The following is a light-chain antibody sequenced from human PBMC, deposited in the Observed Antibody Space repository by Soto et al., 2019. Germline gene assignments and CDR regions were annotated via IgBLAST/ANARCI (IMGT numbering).Light chain of an antibody. CDR1: SSNIGGNY. Sequence: QSVLTQPPSVSGTPGQRVTIHCSGSSSNIGGNYAYWYQQVPGTAPKLLIYTNNQRPSGVPDRFSGSKSGTSASLAISGLRSEDEADYYCAAWDDSLSGPVFGGGTKLTLL. CDR3: AAWDDSLSGPV. V-gene: IGLV1-47*02. J-gene: IGLJ2*01. CDR2: TNN.